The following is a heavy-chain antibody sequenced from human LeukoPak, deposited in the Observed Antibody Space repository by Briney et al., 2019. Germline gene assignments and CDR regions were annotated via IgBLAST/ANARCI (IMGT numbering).Heavy chain of an antibody. J-gene: IGHJ4*02. V-gene: IGHV1-69*05. CDR2: IIPIFGKA. CDR3: ARMRDDYGLN. D-gene: IGHD4-17*01. CDR1: GGTFSSYA. Sequence: SVKVSCTASGGTFSSYAISWVRQAPGQGPEWMGRIIPIFGKAKYAQKFQGRVSFTTDESTSTAYMKLSSLRSEDTAVYYCARMRDDYGLNWGQGTLGTVSS.